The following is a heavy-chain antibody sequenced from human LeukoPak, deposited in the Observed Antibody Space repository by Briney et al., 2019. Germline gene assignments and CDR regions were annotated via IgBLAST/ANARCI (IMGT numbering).Heavy chain of an antibody. CDR3: ARGATMVRGVIGWFDP. CDR2: INPSGGST. V-gene: IGHV1-46*01. Sequence: GASVKVSCKASGYTFTSYYMHWVRQAPGQGLERMGIINPSGGSTSYAQKFQGRVTMTRDTSTSTVYMELSSLRSEDTAVYYCARGATMVRGVIGWFDPWGQGTLVTVSS. CDR1: GYTFTSYY. J-gene: IGHJ5*02. D-gene: IGHD3-10*01.